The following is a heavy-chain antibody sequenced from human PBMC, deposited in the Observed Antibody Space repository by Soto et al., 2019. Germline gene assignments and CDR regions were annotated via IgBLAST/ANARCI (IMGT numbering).Heavy chain of an antibody. Sequence: QVHLLQSGAEGKRPGASVKVSCTASGYTLSAYYLHWVRHAPGQGLEWMGWLDPNTGRTNYAQKFKGKVTMSSDTSVRTAYVEGTRLTSDDSAVYYCGRAGVDIVLPYLAHWLGAWGQGTLVAVSS. CDR2: LDPNTGRT. CDR3: GRAGVDIVLPYLAHWLGA. D-gene: IGHD5-12*01. V-gene: IGHV1-2*02. CDR1: GYTLSAYY. J-gene: IGHJ5*02.